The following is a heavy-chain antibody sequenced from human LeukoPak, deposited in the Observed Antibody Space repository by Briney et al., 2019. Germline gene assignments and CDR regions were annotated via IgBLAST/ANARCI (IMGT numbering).Heavy chain of an antibody. CDR1: GGSFSGYY. Sequence: SETLSLTCAVYGGSFSGYYWSWIRQPPGKGLEWIGEINHSGSTNYNPSLKSRVTISVDTSKNQFSLKPSSVTAADTAVYYCARAPTTVVAATPPSWFDPWGQGTLVTVSS. D-gene: IGHD2-15*01. J-gene: IGHJ5*02. CDR3: ARAPTTVVAATPPSWFDP. CDR2: INHSGST. V-gene: IGHV4-34*01.